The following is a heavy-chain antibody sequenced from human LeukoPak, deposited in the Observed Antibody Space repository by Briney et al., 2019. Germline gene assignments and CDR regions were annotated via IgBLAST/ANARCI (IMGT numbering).Heavy chain of an antibody. J-gene: IGHJ4*02. Sequence: PGGSLRLSCTASGLSFSTFWMNWVRQAPGKGLEWVANIKHDGSVKYYVDSVKGRLTISRDNAMQSLYLQMNSLRAEDTAVYYCAGGVSYWGRGTLVTVSS. V-gene: IGHV3-7*04. CDR1: GLSFSTFW. CDR3: AGGVSY. CDR2: IKHDGSVK.